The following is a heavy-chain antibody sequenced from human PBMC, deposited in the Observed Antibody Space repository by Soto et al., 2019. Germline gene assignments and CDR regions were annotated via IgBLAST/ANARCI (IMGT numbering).Heavy chain of an antibody. CDR3: AKARTMARGVRAFDS. J-gene: IGHJ3*02. CDR2: ISGTGGIT. Sequence: EVQLLQSGGGLVQPGGSLRLSCAASGFAFGNYPMAWVRQTPGKGLEWISTISGTGGITDYEDSVKGRFTVSIDYSKDTVHLQMNSLRAEDTAVYYCAKARTMARGVRAFDSCGQGTMVNISS. CDR1: GFAFGNYP. V-gene: IGHV3-23*01. D-gene: IGHD3-10*01.